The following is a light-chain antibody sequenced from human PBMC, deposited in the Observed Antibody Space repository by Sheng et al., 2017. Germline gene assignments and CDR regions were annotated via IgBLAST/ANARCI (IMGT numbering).Light chain of an antibody. CDR2: GAS. CDR3: QQYGTSPWT. J-gene: IGKJ1*01. CDR1: QTISSSY. Sequence: EIVLTQSPGTLSLSPGERATLSCRASQTISSSYLAWYQQKPGQPPSLLIYGASNRATGVPDRFSGSGSGTDFTLTISRLEPEDFALYFCQQYGTSPWTFGQGTKVEI. V-gene: IGKV3-20*01.